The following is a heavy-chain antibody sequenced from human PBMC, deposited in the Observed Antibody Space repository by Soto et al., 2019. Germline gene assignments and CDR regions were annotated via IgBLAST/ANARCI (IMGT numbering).Heavy chain of an antibody. CDR1: GFIFSNYY. V-gene: IGHV3-11*01. J-gene: IGHJ4*02. CDR3: ARVSANGWAVNGRDYFDH. Sequence: LXRSCTSSGFIFSNYYMSWILQAPVKRLEWVSSISSRDLSIYYADSVKGRFTIFRDNAKNSLFLHMSNLRAADTAVYYCARVSANGWAVNGRDYFDHWGLGTLVTVSS. CDR2: ISSRDLSI. D-gene: IGHD6-19*01.